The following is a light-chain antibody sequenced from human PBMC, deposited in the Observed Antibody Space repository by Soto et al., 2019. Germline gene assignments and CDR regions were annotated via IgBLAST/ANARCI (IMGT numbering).Light chain of an antibody. CDR3: QQRSNWPHS. Sequence: EIVLTQSPATLSLSPGERATLSCRASQSVSSYLAWYQQKPGQAPRLLIYDASNRATGIPARFSGSGSGTDFILTISSLAPEDFAVYYCQQRSNWPHSFGQGTRLEIK. CDR1: QSVSSY. J-gene: IGKJ5*01. CDR2: DAS. V-gene: IGKV3-11*01.